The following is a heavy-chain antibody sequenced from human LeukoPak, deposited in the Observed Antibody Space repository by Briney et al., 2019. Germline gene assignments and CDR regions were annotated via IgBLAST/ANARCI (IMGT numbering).Heavy chain of an antibody. CDR3: ARGSGYCSGGSCYGVPAPLIDY. V-gene: IGHV4-59*01. D-gene: IGHD2-15*01. Sequence: KSSETLSLTCTVSGGSISSYYWSWIRQPPGKGLEWIGYIYYSGSTNYNPSLKSRVTISVDTSKNQFSLKLSSVTAADTAVYYCARGSGYCSGGSCYGVPAPLIDYWGQGTLVTVSS. CDR1: GGSISSYY. J-gene: IGHJ4*02. CDR2: IYYSGST.